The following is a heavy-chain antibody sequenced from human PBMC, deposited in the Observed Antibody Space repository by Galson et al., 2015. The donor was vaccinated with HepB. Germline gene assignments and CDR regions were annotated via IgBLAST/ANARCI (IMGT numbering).Heavy chain of an antibody. CDR2: ISAYNGNT. Sequence: SVKVSCKASGYTFTSYGISWVRQAPGQGLEWMGWISAYNGNTNYAQKLQGRVTMTTDTSTSTAYMELRSLRSDDTAVYYCARDTYYYDSSGYYFDAFDIWGQGTMVTVSS. CDR3: ARDTYYYDSSGYYFDAFDI. J-gene: IGHJ3*02. V-gene: IGHV1-18*01. D-gene: IGHD3-22*01. CDR1: GYTFTSYG.